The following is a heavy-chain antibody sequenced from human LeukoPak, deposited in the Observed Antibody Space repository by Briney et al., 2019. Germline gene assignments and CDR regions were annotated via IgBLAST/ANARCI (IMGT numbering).Heavy chain of an antibody. V-gene: IGHV3-53*01. D-gene: IGHD4/OR15-4a*01. Sequence: PGGALRLSCTVSGFTVSSNSMSLVRQGPGEGLEWGSFIYSSVTHYSDSVKGRFTISRDNSRNTLFLQMNSLRAEDTAVYYCARRAGAYSHPYDYWGQGTLVTVSS. J-gene: IGHJ4*02. CDR3: ARRAGAYSHPYDY. CDR1: GFTVSSNS. CDR2: IYSSVT.